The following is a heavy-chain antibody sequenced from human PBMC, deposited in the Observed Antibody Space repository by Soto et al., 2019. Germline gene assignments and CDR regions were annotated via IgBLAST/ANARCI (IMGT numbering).Heavy chain of an antibody. Sequence: SETLSLTCTVSGGSIRTGDYYWTWIRQPPGKGLEWIGYIHYSGRTYYNPSLRSRLTTSVDTSKNQFSLKLNSVTAADTAVYYCARGYGRNFDYWGQGTLVTVSS. V-gene: IGHV4-30-4*01. CDR3: ARGYGRNFDY. D-gene: IGHD5-18*01. CDR1: GGSIRTGDYY. CDR2: IHYSGRT. J-gene: IGHJ4*02.